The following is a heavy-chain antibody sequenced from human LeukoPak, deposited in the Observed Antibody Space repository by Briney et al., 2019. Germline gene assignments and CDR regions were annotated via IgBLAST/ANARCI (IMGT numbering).Heavy chain of an antibody. D-gene: IGHD3-22*01. CDR3: ARPGYDSSGYRYFQH. Sequence: SETLSLTCTVSGGSISSYYWSWIRQPPGKGLEWIGYICYSGSTNYNPSLKSRVTISVDTSKNQFSLKLSSVTAADTAVYYCARPGYDSSGYRYFQHWGQGTLVTVSS. CDR1: GGSISSYY. V-gene: IGHV4-59*08. CDR2: ICYSGST. J-gene: IGHJ1*01.